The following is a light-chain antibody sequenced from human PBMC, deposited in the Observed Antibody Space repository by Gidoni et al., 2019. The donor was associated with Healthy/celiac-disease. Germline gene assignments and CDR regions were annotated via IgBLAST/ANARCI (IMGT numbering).Light chain of an antibody. Sequence: DIQMTQSPSSLSASVGDRVTITCQASKDISNYLNWYQQKPGKAPKLLIYDASNLETGVPSRFSGSGSGTDFTFTSSSLQPEDIATYYCQQYDNLPITFGQGTRLEIK. V-gene: IGKV1-33*01. CDR3: QQYDNLPIT. CDR1: KDISNY. J-gene: IGKJ5*01. CDR2: DAS.